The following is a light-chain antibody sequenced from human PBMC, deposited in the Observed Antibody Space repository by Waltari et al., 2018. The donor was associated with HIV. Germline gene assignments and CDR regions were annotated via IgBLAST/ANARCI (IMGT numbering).Light chain of an antibody. CDR1: DSDV. CDR3: CAYADSYTLLVV. J-gene: IGLJ2*01. Sequence: QSALTQPRSLSGSPGQSVTISCTGTDSDVSWYRIIPGQAPKLIIYDVTQRPSGVPARFSGSQSGNTASLTISGLQPEDEADYYCCAYADSYTLLVVFGGGTKLTVL. CDR2: DVT. V-gene: IGLV2-11*01.